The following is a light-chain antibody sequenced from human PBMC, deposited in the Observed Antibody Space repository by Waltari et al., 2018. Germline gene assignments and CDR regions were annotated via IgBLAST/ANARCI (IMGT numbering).Light chain of an antibody. J-gene: IGLJ3*02. Sequence: QAVVTQEPSLTVSPGGQVTLTCGSRTGSFTSGHYPYWFQHKPGQAPRRLISDASKKDTWAPARFSGSLLGGKAALTLSGAQPDDEAEYYCLLYYGGVRVFGGGTKLTVL. V-gene: IGLV7-46*01. CDR2: DAS. CDR1: TGSFTSGHY. CDR3: LLYYGGVRV.